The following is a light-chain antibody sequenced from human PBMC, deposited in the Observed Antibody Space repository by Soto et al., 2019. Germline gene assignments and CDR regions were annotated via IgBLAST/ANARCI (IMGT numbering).Light chain of an antibody. CDR2: AAS. Sequence: DIYMAQSPSSLSASVGDRVTITCQASEDITNYLNWYQQKPGKAPKLLIYAASSLQSGVPSRFSGSGSGTDFTLTISSLQPEDFATYYCQQSYSTPRTFGQGTKVDIK. V-gene: IGKV1-39*01. CDR3: QQSYSTPRT. J-gene: IGKJ1*01. CDR1: EDITNY.